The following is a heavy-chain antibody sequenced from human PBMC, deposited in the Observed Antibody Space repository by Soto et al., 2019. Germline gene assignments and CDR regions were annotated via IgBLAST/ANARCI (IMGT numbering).Heavy chain of an antibody. Sequence: QVQLQESGPGLVKPSETLSLTCTVSGGSISSYYWSWIRQPAGKGLEWIGRIYTSGSTNYNPSLKSRVTMSVDTSNNQFSLKLSSVTAADTAVYYCAREPRSVQRIAARVYYYYGMDVWGQGTTVTVSS. V-gene: IGHV4-4*07. CDR2: IYTSGST. CDR3: AREPRSVQRIAARVYYYYGMDV. D-gene: IGHD6-6*01. CDR1: GGSISSYY. J-gene: IGHJ6*02.